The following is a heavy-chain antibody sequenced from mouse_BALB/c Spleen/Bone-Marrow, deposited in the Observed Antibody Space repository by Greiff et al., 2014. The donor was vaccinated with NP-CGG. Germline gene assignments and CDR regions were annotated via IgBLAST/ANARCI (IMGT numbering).Heavy chain of an antibody. D-gene: IGHD1-2*01. CDR3: ARRDYGIRENYYAMDY. CDR1: GFTFTSYW. V-gene: IGHV1-87*01. CDR2: IYPGDGDT. J-gene: IGHJ4*01. Sequence: VQLQQSGAELARPGASVKLSCKASGFTFTSYWMQWVKQRPGQGLEWIGAIYPGDGDTRYTQKFKGKATLTADKSSSTAYMQLSRLASEHSAVYYCARRDYGIRENYYAMDYWGQGTSVTVSS.